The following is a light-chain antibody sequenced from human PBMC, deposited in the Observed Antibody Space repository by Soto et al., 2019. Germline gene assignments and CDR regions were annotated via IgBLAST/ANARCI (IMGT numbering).Light chain of an antibody. Sequence: DIQLTQSPSLLSASIGDRVTITCRASHDISTFLAWYQQKPGKAPKLLIYEASTFQSGVPSRFSGSGSATEFTLTISGLLPEDFAAYHCQQLYTLPFTFGQGTRL. CDR1: HDISTF. CDR2: EAS. J-gene: IGKJ5*01. V-gene: IGKV1-9*01. CDR3: QQLYTLPFT.